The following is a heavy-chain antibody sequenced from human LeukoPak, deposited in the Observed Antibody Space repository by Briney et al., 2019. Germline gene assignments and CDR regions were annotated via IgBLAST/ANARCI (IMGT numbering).Heavy chain of an antibody. CDR1: GYTFTAYY. J-gene: IGHJ4*02. CDR2: INLNSGGT. D-gene: IGHD2-21*02. Sequence: ASVKVSCKASGYTFTAYYMHWVRQAPGQGLEWMGWINLNSGGTNYAQNFQGRVTMTRDTSISAAYMELSRLGSDDTAIYYCARVAGGDWYCFDFWGQGTLVTVSS. CDR3: ARVAGGDWYCFDF. V-gene: IGHV1-2*02.